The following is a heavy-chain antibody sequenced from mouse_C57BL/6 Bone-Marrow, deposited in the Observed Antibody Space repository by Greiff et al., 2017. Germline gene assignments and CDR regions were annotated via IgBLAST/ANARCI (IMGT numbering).Heavy chain of an antibody. CDR1: GYTFTDYN. Sequence: EVQLQQSGPELVKPGASVKIPCKASGYTFTDYNMDWVKQGHGKSLEWIGDINPNNGGTIYNQKFTGKATLTVDKSSSTAYMELRSLTSEDTAVYYCARPKYDGYSSWFAYWGQGTLVTVSA. V-gene: IGHV1-18*01. CDR2: INPNNGGT. J-gene: IGHJ3*01. CDR3: ARPKYDGYSSWFAY. D-gene: IGHD2-3*01.